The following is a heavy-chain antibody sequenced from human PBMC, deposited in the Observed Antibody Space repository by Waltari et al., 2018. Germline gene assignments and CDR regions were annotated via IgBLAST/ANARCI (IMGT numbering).Heavy chain of an antibody. CDR1: GGSIRSYY. V-gene: IGHV4-59*01. CDR3: ARVSRSGTVNY. D-gene: IGHD3-3*01. J-gene: IGHJ4*02. CDR2: IYYSGST. Sequence: QVQLQESCPGLVKPSETLSLTCTVSGGSIRSYYWSWIRQPPGKGLEWIGYIYYSGSTNYNPSLKSRVTISVDTSKNQFSLKLSSVTAADTAVYYCARVSRSGTVNYWGQGTLVTVSS.